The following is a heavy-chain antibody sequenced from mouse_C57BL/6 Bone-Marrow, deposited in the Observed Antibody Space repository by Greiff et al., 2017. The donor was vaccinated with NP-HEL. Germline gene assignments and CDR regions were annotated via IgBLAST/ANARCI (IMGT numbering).Heavy chain of an antibody. CDR2: ISNGGGST. D-gene: IGHD2-4*01. J-gene: IGHJ3*01. Sequence: EVMLVESGGGLVQPGGSLKLSCAASGFTFSDYYMYWVRQTPEKRLEWVAYISNGGGSTYYPDTVKGRFTISRDNAKNTLYLQMSRLKSEDTAMYYCARHPSYDYDDWFAYWGQGTLVTVSA. CDR1: GFTFSDYY. V-gene: IGHV5-12*01. CDR3: ARHPSYDYDDWFAY.